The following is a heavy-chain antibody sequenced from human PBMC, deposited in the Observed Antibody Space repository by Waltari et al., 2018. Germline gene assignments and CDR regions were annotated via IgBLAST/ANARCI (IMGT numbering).Heavy chain of an antibody. J-gene: IGHJ6*02. D-gene: IGHD6-19*01. CDR2: ISYDGTNQ. CDR1: AFTFSIYA. CDR3: AKDSSGWHFYGMDV. Sequence: QEQLVESGGGVVQPGRSLRLPCAASAFTFSIYARHWVRQAPGKGLEWVAVISYDGTNQDYAESVKGRFTISRDNSKNTLYLQMNSLRAEDTAVYYCAKDSSGWHFYGMDVWGQGTTVTVS. V-gene: IGHV3-30*18.